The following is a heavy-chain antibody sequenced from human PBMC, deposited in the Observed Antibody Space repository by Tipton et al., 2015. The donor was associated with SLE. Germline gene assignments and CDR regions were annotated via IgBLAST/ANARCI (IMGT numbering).Heavy chain of an antibody. CDR2: INPSGRT. Sequence: LRLSCAVYGGSFSGYYWSWIRQPPGKGLEWIGEINPSGRTNYNPSLKSRVTISLDTSKTYFSLKLSSVTAADTAVYYCARQTAQAFDIWGQGTMVTVSS. D-gene: IGHD2-21*02. V-gene: IGHV4-34*01. CDR3: ARQTAQAFDI. CDR1: GGSFSGYY. J-gene: IGHJ3*02.